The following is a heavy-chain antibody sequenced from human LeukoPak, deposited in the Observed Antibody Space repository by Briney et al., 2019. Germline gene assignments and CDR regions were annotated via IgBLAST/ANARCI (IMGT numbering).Heavy chain of an antibody. CDR2: IYYSGST. Sequence: SETLSLTCTVSGGSISSYYWSWIRQPPGKGLEWIGYIYYSGSTNYNPSLKSRVTISVDTSKNQFSLKLSSATAADTAVYYCARGGIQLWTRGADYWGQGTLVTVSS. D-gene: IGHD5-18*01. V-gene: IGHV4-59*12. CDR3: ARGGIQLWTRGADY. J-gene: IGHJ4*02. CDR1: GGSISSYY.